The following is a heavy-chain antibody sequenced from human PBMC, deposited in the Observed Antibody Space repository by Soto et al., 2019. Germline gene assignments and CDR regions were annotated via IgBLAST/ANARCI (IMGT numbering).Heavy chain of an antibody. CDR1: GGTFSSYA. D-gene: IGHD5-12*01. V-gene: IGHV1-69*12. CDR2: IIPIFGTA. Sequence: QVQLVQSGAEVKKPGSSVKVSCKASGGTFSSYAISWVRQAPGQGLEWMGGIIPIFGTANYAQKFQGRVRITADESTSTAYMELSSLRSEDTAVYYCARGRDIVATIKYYGMDVWGQGTTVTVSS. CDR3: ARGRDIVATIKYYGMDV. J-gene: IGHJ6*02.